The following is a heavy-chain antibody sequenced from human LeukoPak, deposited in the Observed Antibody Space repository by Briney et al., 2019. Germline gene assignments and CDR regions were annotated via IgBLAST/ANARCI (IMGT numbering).Heavy chain of an antibody. CDR1: GGSFTIYS. CDR2: ISPSGNT. Sequence: PSETLTLTCAVYGGSFTIYSWTWIRQPPGKSLEWVGEISPSGNTQYNPSLKSRVTISLDASKSQFYLKLNSVTAADTAVYYCARRVRSADYRLDYWGQGTLVTVSS. CDR3: ARRVRSADYRLDY. V-gene: IGHV4-34*01. D-gene: IGHD4-11*01. J-gene: IGHJ4*02.